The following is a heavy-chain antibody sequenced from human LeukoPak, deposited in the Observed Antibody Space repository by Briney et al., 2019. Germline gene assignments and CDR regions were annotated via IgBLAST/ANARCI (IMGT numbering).Heavy chain of an antibody. CDR1: GYSFTSYW. V-gene: IGHV5-51*01. CDR3: ARERSSQGYFDF. Sequence: GESLKISCKGSGYSFTSYWIGWVRPMPGKGLEWMVIIYPDDSDTRYSPSFQGQVTISADKSISTAYLQWSSLKASDTAMYYCARERSSQGYFDFWGQGTLVTVSS. CDR2: IYPDDSDT. J-gene: IGHJ4*02. D-gene: IGHD6-6*01.